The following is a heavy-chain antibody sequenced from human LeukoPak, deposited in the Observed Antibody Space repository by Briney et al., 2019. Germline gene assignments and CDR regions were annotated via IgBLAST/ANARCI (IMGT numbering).Heavy chain of an antibody. D-gene: IGHD5-18*01. J-gene: IGHJ4*02. Sequence: PGGSLRLSCAASGFTFSSYAMSWVRQAPGKGLEWVSAISGSGGSTYYADSVKGRFTISRDNSKNTLYLQMNSLRAEDTAAYYCAKTDTGTAMVSNDYWGQGTLVTVSS. CDR1: GFTFSSYA. CDR2: ISGSGGST. CDR3: AKTDTGTAMVSNDY. V-gene: IGHV3-23*01.